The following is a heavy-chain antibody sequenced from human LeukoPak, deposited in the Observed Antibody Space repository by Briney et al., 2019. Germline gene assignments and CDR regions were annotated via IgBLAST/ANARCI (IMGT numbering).Heavy chain of an antibody. Sequence: ETGGSLRLSCAASGFTFSSYGMHWVRQAPGKGLEWVAVISYDGSNKYYADSVKGRFTISRDNSKNTLYLQMNSLRAEDTAVYYCAKDVYAQWLGRIDYWGQGTLVTVSS. D-gene: IGHD6-19*01. CDR2: ISYDGSNK. J-gene: IGHJ4*02. V-gene: IGHV3-30*18. CDR3: AKDVYAQWLGRIDY. CDR1: GFTFSSYG.